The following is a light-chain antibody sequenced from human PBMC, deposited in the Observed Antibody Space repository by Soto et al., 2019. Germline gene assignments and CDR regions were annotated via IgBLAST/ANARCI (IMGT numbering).Light chain of an antibody. Sequence: SALPQPPSPPGSPGQSVTLSCTGTKSDIGVYDFVSWYQHHPGKAPRLIIYEVVQRPSGVPDRFSGSKSGNTASLTVSGLQAADEADYFCKSYAGSNTYVFGRGTKV. CDR3: KSYAGSNTYV. V-gene: IGLV2-8*01. CDR1: KSDIGVYDF. J-gene: IGLJ1*01. CDR2: EVV.